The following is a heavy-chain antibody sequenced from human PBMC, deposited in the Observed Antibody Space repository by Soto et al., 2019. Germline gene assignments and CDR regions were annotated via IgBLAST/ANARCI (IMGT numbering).Heavy chain of an antibody. J-gene: IGHJ4*02. D-gene: IGHD6-13*01. V-gene: IGHV3-23*01. CDR2: ISGSGGST. CDR3: AKYLHDSSSWYHFEY. Sequence: EVQLLESGGGLVQPGGSLRLSCAASGFTFSSNAMSWVRQAPGKGLEWVSGISGSGGSTYYADSVKGRFTISRDNSKNTLYLQMNSLRVEDTAIYYCAKYLHDSSSWYHFEYWGQGTLVTVSS. CDR1: GFTFSSNA.